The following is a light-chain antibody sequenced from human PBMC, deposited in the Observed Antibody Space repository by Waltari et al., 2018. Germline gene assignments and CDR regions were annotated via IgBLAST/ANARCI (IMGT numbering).Light chain of an antibody. CDR1: ELAKTY. J-gene: IGLJ3*02. CDR3: LSVADNILV. Sequence: SYELTQPSSVSVSPGQTASIICSGDELAKTYFRWFQQKPVQAPVLIIYKDTERPSGIPARFSGSTSGTTVTLTITGAQVEDEADYYCLSVADNILVFGGGTKLTVL. CDR2: KDT. V-gene: IGLV3-27*01.